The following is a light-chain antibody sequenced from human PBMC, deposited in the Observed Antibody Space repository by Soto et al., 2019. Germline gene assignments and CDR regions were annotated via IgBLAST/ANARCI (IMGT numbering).Light chain of an antibody. CDR1: QSINNY. V-gene: IGKV1-39*01. CDR3: LQSYRTPLT. CDR2: GAS. J-gene: IGKJ4*01. Sequence: DIQMTRAPSSLAASVGDRVTITCRASQSINNYLSWYQQKPGKAPNIMIFGASTLQSGVPSRLSGSGSGTDLNLTISSLQPEDFATYYCLQSYRTPLTCGGGTKVDIK.